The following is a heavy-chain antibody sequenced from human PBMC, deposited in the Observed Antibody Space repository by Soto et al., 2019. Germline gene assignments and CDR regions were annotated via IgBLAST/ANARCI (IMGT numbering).Heavy chain of an antibody. CDR2: FHPEHGDT. CDR3: ARDPCTNGVCPTNWFDP. J-gene: IGHJ5*02. V-gene: IGHV1-18*01. Sequence: ASVKVSCKASGYTFTSYAMHWVRQAPGKGLEWMGGFHPEHGDTNYPQKFQGRVTMTTDTSTSTAYMELRSLRSDDTAVYYCARDPCTNGVCPTNWFDPWGQGTLVTVSS. CDR1: GYTFTSYA. D-gene: IGHD2-8*01.